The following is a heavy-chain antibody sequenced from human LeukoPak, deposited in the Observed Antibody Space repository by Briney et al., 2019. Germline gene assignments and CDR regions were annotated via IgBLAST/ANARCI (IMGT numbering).Heavy chain of an antibody. CDR3: ARGGAVSSGFDY. V-gene: IGHV3-30*02. J-gene: IGHJ4*02. CDR1: GFTLSSYG. CDR2: IRYDGSNK. D-gene: IGHD3-22*01. Sequence: GGSLRLSCTASGFTLSSYGMHWVRQAPGKGLEWVAFIRYDGSNKNYADSAKGRFTISRDNAKNSLYLQMNSLRAEDTAVYYCARGGAVSSGFDYWGQGTLVTVSS.